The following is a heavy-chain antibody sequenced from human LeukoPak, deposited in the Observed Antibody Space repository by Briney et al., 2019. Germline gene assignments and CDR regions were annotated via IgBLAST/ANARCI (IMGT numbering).Heavy chain of an antibody. D-gene: IGHD6-19*01. CDR1: GFTFDDYA. Sequence: GRSLRLSCAASGFTFDDYAMHWVRQAPGKGLEWVSGISWNSGSIGYADSVKGRFTISRDNAKNSLYLRMNSLRAEDTALYYCAKDPYSSGRDSWYFDLWGRGTLVTVSS. CDR3: AKDPYSSGRDSWYFDL. J-gene: IGHJ2*01. V-gene: IGHV3-9*01. CDR2: ISWNSGSI.